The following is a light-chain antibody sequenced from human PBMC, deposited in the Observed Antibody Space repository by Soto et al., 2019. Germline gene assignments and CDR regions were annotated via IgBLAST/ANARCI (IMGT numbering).Light chain of an antibody. Sequence: EIVLTQSPAPLSLSPGARATLSCRASQSVSSYLAWYQQKPGQAPRLLIYDASNRATGIPARFSGSGPGTDFTLTISSLEPEDFAVYYCQQRSNWPPLTFGGGTKVDIK. J-gene: IGKJ4*01. V-gene: IGKV3-11*01. CDR1: QSVSSY. CDR2: DAS. CDR3: QQRSNWPPLT.